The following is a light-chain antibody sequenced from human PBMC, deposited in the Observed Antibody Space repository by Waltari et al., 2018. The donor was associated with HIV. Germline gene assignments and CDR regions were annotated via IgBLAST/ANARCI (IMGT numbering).Light chain of an antibody. CDR1: NIGTKS. CDR3: QVWDSSSDHLV. J-gene: IGLJ1*01. CDR2: DDS. V-gene: IGLV3-21*02. Sequence: YVLTQAPSVSVAPGQTARITCGGNNIGTKSVNGYQQKPGQAPILVVYDDSDRPSGIPERFSGSNSGNRATLTISRVEAGDEADYYCQVWDSSSDHLVFGSGTKVTVV.